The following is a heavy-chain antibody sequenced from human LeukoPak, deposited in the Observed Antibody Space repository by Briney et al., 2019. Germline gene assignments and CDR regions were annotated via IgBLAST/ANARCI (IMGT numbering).Heavy chain of an antibody. V-gene: IGHV3-23*01. Sequence: GGSLRLSCAVSGFTFTNYAMSWVRQAPGKGLEWVSAVSGTGGSTYYADSVKGRFTISRDNSKNTLYLQMNSLRAEDTTVYYCVRSYYYGSGTNWGQGTLVTVSS. CDR3: VRSYYYGSGTN. CDR2: VSGTGGST. CDR1: GFTFTNYA. D-gene: IGHD3-10*01. J-gene: IGHJ4*02.